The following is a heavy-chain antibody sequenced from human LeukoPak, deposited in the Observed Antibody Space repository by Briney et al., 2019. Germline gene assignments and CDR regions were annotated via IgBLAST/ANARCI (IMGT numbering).Heavy chain of an antibody. CDR2: IRHTGNT. Sequence: SETLSLTCTVSGGSICSGAYYCSWIRQPPGKGLEWVGYIRHTGNTYYNPSLKSRVTISADRSKNQFSLTLSSVTAADTAVYYCMRGGIGYDSDYWGQGTLVTVSS. J-gene: IGHJ4*02. V-gene: IGHV4-30-2*01. D-gene: IGHD5-12*01. CDR1: GGSICSGAYY. CDR3: MRGGIGYDSDY.